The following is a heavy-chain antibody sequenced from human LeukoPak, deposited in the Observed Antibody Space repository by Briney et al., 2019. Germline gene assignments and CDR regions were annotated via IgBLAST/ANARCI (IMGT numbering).Heavy chain of an antibody. CDR2: ISPSGGST. CDR1: GYTFTSNY. Sequence: ASVKVSCKAFGYTFTSNYMHWVRQAPGQGPEWMGVISPSGGSTTYAQKFQGRVTMTRDTSTSTVYMELSSLRSEDTAVYYCARDRFYGDYSFDPWGQGTLVTVSS. J-gene: IGHJ5*02. CDR3: ARDRFYGDYSFDP. V-gene: IGHV1-46*01. D-gene: IGHD4-17*01.